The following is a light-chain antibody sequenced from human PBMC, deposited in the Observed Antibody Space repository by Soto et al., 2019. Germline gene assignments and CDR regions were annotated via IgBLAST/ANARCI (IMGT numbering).Light chain of an antibody. V-gene: IGKV2-28*01. Sequence: QSPLSLPDTPGEPASISCRSSQSLLHSNGYTYLDWYLQKPEQSPQLQNYLGTNRASGDPDRFRGCGSGTDFALKISRVEAEDVWVYYCMQALQTPPITFGQGTRLEIK. CDR2: LGT. CDR1: QSLLHSNGYTY. CDR3: MQALQTPPIT. J-gene: IGKJ5*01.